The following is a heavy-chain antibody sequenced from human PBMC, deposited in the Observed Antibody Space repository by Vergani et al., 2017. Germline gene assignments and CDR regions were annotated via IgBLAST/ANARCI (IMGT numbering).Heavy chain of an antibody. V-gene: IGHV3-30*01. CDR1: GFTFSSYA. CDR3: AKRSVGYCSSTSCPYYFDY. D-gene: IGHD2-2*01. CDR2: ISYDGSNK. Sequence: QVQLVESGGGVVQPGRSLRLSCAASGFTFSSYAMHWVRQAPGKGLEWVAVISYDGSNKYYADSVKGRFTISRDNSKNTLYLQMNSLRAEDTAVYYCAKRSVGYCSSTSCPYYFDYWGQGTLVTVSS. J-gene: IGHJ4*02.